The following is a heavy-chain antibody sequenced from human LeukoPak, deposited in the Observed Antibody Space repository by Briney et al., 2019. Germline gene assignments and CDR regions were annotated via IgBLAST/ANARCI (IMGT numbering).Heavy chain of an antibody. CDR3: ARGRGSLAFDY. Sequence: GSLRLSCAASGFTFSSYGMHWIRQPPGKGLEWIGEVNHSGSTNYNPSLKSRVTISVDTSKNQFSLKLSSVTAADTAVYYCARGRGSLAFDYWGQGTLVTVSS. CDR2: VNHSGST. J-gene: IGHJ4*02. CDR1: GFTFSSYG. D-gene: IGHD3-3*02. V-gene: IGHV4-34*01.